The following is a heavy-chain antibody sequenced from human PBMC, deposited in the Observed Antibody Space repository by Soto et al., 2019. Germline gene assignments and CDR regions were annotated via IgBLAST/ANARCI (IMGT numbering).Heavy chain of an antibody. CDR2: IRSKANSYAT. Sequence: SGGSLRLSCAASGSTFSGSAMHWVRQASGKGLEWVGRIRSKANSYATAYAASVKGRFTISRDDSKNTAYLQMNSLKTEDTAVYYCTSPPSYYYDSSGAGWGQGTLVTVSS. CDR3: TSPPSYYYDSSGAG. J-gene: IGHJ4*02. V-gene: IGHV3-73*01. D-gene: IGHD3-22*01. CDR1: GSTFSGSA.